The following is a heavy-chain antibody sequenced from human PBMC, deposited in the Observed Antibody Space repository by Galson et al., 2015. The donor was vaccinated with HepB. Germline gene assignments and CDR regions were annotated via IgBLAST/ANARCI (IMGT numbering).Heavy chain of an antibody. D-gene: IGHD3-22*01. CDR2: INPSGGST. J-gene: IGHJ6*02. V-gene: IGHV1-46*01. CDR3: ARGYYYNTSGATYGMDV. Sequence: SVKVSCKASGYTFITFYIYWVRQAPGQGLEWVGIINPSGGSTSYAQKFQGRVTMTRDTSTNTVYMELSSLRSEDTAVYYCARGYYYNTSGATYGMDVWGQGTTVTVSS. CDR1: GYTFITFY.